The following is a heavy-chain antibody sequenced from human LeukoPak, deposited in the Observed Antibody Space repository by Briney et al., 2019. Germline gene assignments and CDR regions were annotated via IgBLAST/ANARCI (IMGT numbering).Heavy chain of an antibody. CDR1: GGSINSYY. CDR3: ARVSVRGSNWFDP. D-gene: IGHD3-10*01. CDR2: VYYSGST. Sequence: PSETLSLTCTVSGGSINSYYWSWIRQPPGKGLEWIGYVYYSGSTNYNPSLKSRVTISVDTSKNQFSLRLSSVSAADTAVYYCARVSVRGSNWFDPWGQGTLVIVSS. V-gene: IGHV4-59*01. J-gene: IGHJ5*02.